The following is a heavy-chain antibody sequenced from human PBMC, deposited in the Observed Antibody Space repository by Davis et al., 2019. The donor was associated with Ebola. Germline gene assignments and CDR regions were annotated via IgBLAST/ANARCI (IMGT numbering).Heavy chain of an antibody. J-gene: IGHJ4*02. D-gene: IGHD5-24*01. Sequence: PSETLSLTCAVYGGSFSGYYWSWIRQPPGKGLEWIGEINHSGSTNYNPSLKSRVTISVDTSKNQFSLKLSSVTAADTAVYYCARVPPVPNGKDGYNYAWGQGTLVTVSS. V-gene: IGHV4-34*01. CDR3: ARVPPVPNGKDGYNYA. CDR2: INHSGST. CDR1: GGSFSGYY.